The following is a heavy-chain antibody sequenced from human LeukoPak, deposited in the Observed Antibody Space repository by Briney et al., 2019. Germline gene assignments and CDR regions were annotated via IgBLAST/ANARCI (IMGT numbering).Heavy chain of an antibody. V-gene: IGHV3-23*01. CDR1: GFTFSSSV. CDR2: ISGSGGRT. J-gene: IGHJ4*02. Sequence: GGSLRLPCAASGFTFSSSVMTWVRQAPGKGLEWVSTISGSGGRTSYADSAKGRFTISRDKSKNTLYLQVSSLRAEDTALYFCAREDLSAVYDWGQGTLVTVSS. D-gene: IGHD5/OR15-5a*01. CDR3: AREDLSAVYD.